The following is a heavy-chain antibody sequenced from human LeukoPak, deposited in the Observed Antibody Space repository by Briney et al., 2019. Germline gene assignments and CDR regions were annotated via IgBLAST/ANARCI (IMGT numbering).Heavy chain of an antibody. CDR3: ARDRGSGTHFDY. Sequence: PSETLSLTCTVSGGSISSYYWSWIRQPPGKGLEWIGYIYYSGSTNYNPSLKSRVTMSVDTSKNQFSLKLSSVTAADTAVYYCARDRGSGTHFDYWGQGTLVTVSS. V-gene: IGHV4-59*12. D-gene: IGHD3-10*01. CDR2: IYYSGST. CDR1: GGSISSYY. J-gene: IGHJ4*02.